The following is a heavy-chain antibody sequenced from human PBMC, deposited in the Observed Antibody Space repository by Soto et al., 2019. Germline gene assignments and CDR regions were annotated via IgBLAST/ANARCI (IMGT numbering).Heavy chain of an antibody. V-gene: IGHV3-30*03. CDR1: GFTFSSNG. D-gene: IGHD3-22*01. Sequence: QVQLVESGGGVVQPGRSLRLTCAASGFTFSSNGMHWVRQAPGKGLEWVALVAYDGSKTYYGDSVRGRFTISRDNSDTTLYLKMNSLRAEDTVVYYFARWVVGSMYDNSGKYDSWGQGTLVTVSS. CDR3: ARWVVGSMYDNSGKYDS. J-gene: IGHJ5*01. CDR2: VAYDGSKT.